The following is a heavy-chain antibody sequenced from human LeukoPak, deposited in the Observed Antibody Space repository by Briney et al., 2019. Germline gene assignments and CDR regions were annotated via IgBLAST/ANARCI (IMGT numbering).Heavy chain of an antibody. V-gene: IGHV3-21*01. Sequence: GGPLRLSCAASGFTFSSYSMNWVRQAPGKGLEWVSSIISSSSYIDYADSVKGRFTISRDNAKNSLYLQMNSLRAEDTAVYYCARALLLWFGEYDSRAFDYWGQGTLVTVSS. CDR2: IISSSSYI. CDR3: ARALLLWFGEYDSRAFDY. D-gene: IGHD3-10*01. CDR1: GFTFSSYS. J-gene: IGHJ4*02.